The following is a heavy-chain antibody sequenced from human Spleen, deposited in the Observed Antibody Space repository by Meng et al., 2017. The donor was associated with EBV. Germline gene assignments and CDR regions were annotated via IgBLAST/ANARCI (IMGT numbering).Heavy chain of an antibody. V-gene: IGHV1-18*01. CDR3: ARGVSSGWYLVGWGYDY. D-gene: IGHD6-19*01. Sequence: QVQLVQSGAEVRKLVASVMVSCKASGYTFTSYGISWVRQAPGQGLEWMGWISAYNGNTNYAQKLQGRVTMTTDTSTSTAYMELRSLRSDDTAVYYCARGVSSGWYLVGWGYDYWGQGTLVTVSS. CDR2: ISAYNGNT. J-gene: IGHJ4*02. CDR1: GYTFTSYG.